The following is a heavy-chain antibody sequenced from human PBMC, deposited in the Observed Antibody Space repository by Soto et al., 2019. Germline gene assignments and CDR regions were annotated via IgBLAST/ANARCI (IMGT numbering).Heavy chain of an antibody. CDR1: GFSFSNYH. J-gene: IGHJ4*02. CDR2: ISARGDKT. Sequence: GGSLRLSCAPSGFSFSNYHLTWVRQAPGKGLEWVSTISARGDKTYYAGSVRGRSTVSRDNSKNTLYIQMNTLGAEATAIYYCTNSGGNGIPKPGGLEHWGQGTPVTVSS. D-gene: IGHD2-15*01. CDR3: TNSGGNGIPKPGGLEH. V-gene: IGHV3-23*01.